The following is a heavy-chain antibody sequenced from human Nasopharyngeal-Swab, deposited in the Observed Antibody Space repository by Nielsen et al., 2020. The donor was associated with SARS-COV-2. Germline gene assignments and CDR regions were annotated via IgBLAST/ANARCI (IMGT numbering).Heavy chain of an antibody. Sequence: GSLRLSCAASGFTFSSYSMNWVRQAPGKGLEWVSSISSSSSYIYYADSVKGRFTISRDNSKNTLYLQMNTLRVEDTAMYYCARGGYSGYDDNDYWGQGTLVTVSS. D-gene: IGHD5-12*01. CDR2: ISSSSSYI. CDR3: ARGGYSGYDDNDY. V-gene: IGHV3-21*01. CDR1: GFTFSSYS. J-gene: IGHJ4*02.